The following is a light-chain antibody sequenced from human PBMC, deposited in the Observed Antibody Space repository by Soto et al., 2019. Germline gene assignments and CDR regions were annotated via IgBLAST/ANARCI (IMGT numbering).Light chain of an antibody. CDR1: QSVGTY. CDR2: DSS. Sequence: EIVLTQSPATLSLSPGERATLSCRVSQSVGTYFAWYQQKPGQAPRVLIYDSSNRATGIPARFSGSGSGTDFTLTISSLEPEDFAVYYCQQRSDWPSTFGGGTKVEIK. J-gene: IGKJ4*01. V-gene: IGKV3-11*01. CDR3: QQRSDWPST.